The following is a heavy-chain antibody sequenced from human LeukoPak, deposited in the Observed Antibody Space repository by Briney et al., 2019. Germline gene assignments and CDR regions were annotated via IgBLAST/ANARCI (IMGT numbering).Heavy chain of an antibody. V-gene: IGHV1-8*03. CDR3: ARGLSSSSWYLLY. J-gene: IGHJ4*02. CDR2: MNPNSGNT. CDR1: GFTFTGYY. Sequence: ASVKVSCKASGFTFTGYYMHWVRQAPGQGLEWMGWMNPNSGNTGYAQKFQGRVTITRNTSISTAYMELSSLRSEDTAVYYCARGLSSSSWYLLYWGQGTLVTVSS. D-gene: IGHD6-13*01.